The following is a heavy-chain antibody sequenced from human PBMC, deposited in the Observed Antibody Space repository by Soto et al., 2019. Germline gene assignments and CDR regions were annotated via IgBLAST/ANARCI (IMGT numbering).Heavy chain of an antibody. CDR3: ATQANWGSGVDY. Sequence: EVQLLESGGGLVQPGGSLRLSCAASGFTFSSYAMSWVRQAPGKGLEWVSAISGSGGSTYYADSVKGRFTISRDNSKNTLYLQMNSLRVEDTAVYYCATQANWGSGVDYWGQGTLVTVSS. CDR2: ISGSGGST. J-gene: IGHJ4*02. D-gene: IGHD7-27*01. V-gene: IGHV3-23*01. CDR1: GFTFSSYA.